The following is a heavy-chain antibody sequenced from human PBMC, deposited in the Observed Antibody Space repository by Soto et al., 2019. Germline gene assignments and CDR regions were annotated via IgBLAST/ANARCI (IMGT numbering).Heavy chain of an antibody. Sequence: EVQLVESGGGLVKPGGSLRLSCAASGFTFTNYNMHWVRQAPGKGLEWVSSISSSSSFMFYADSVKGRFTISRDNAKNSLYLQMNSLRAEDPALYYCATQWGGLAAAPEYWGQGTLVTVSS. D-gene: IGHD6-13*01. V-gene: IGHV3-21*01. J-gene: IGHJ4*02. CDR1: GFTFTNYN. CDR3: ATQWGGLAAAPEY. CDR2: ISSSSSFM.